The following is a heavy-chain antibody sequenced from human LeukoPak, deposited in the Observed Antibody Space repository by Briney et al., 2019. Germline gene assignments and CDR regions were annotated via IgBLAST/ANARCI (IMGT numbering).Heavy chain of an antibody. CDR2: ISAYNGNT. D-gene: IGHD2-2*01. J-gene: IGHJ3*02. V-gene: IGHV1-18*01. Sequence: ASVKVSCRASGYTFTSYGISWVRQAPGQGLEWMGWISAYNGNTNYAQKLQGRVTMTTDTSTSTAYMELGSLRSDDTAVYYCASLPPDCSSTSCHSEDAFDIWGQGTMVTVSS. CDR1: GYTFTSYG. CDR3: ASLPPDCSSTSCHSEDAFDI.